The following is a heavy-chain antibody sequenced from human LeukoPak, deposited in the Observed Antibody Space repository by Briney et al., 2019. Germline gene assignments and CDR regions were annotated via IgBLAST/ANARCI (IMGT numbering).Heavy chain of an antibody. D-gene: IGHD3-16*02. J-gene: IGHJ4*02. Sequence: ASVKVSCKASNYTFIRYGITWVRQAPGQGLEWLAWISPYNGNTKYAQKFQGRVTMTTDTSTSTAYMELRSLTSDDTAVYYCARGDRIDYDYVWGSYRYPFDYWGQGTLVTVSS. CDR3: ARGDRIDYDYVWGSYRYPFDY. V-gene: IGHV1-18*01. CDR2: ISPYNGNT. CDR1: NYTFIRYG.